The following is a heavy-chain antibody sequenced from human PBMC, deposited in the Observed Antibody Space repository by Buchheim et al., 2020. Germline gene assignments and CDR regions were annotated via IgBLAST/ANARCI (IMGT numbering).Heavy chain of an antibody. Sequence: EVQLVESGGDSVQPGGSLRLSCAASGFTFSNYEMNWVRQAPGKGLEWVSHISSSGSIIHYADSIKGRFSISRDNDKDSLYLQMDSLRVEDTATYYCVRGPHCVTTSCYQYNWFDPWGQGTL. CDR3: VRGPHCVTTSCYQYNWFDP. CDR2: ISSSGSII. D-gene: IGHD2-2*01. CDR1: GFTFSNYE. V-gene: IGHV3-48*03. J-gene: IGHJ5*02.